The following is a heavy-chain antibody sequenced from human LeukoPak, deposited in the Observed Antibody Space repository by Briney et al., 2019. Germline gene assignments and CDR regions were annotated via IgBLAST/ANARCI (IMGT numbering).Heavy chain of an antibody. D-gene: IGHD3/OR15-3a*01. Sequence: GGSLRLSCAASGFTFSSYAMSWVRQAPGKGLEWVSSISSSSSYIYYADSVKGRFTISRDNAKNSLYLQMNSLRAEDTAVYYCAKDLAKIWTGRSAFDIWGQGTMVTVSS. CDR1: GFTFSSYA. V-gene: IGHV3-21*04. CDR2: ISSSSSYI. J-gene: IGHJ3*02. CDR3: AKDLAKIWTGRSAFDI.